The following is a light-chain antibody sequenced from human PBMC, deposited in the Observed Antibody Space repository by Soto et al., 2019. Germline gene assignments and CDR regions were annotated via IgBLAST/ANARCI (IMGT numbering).Light chain of an antibody. J-gene: IGLJ2*01. CDR3: VAWVDSRNGVV. Sequence: QSVLTQPPSASGTPGQRVTISCSGSSSNIGDNTVNWYQQLPRTAPKLLLHSNNQRPSGVPDRLSGSKSGTSASLASSGLQSEDEADYYCVAWVDSRNGVVFGGGSKLTVL. CDR2: SNN. V-gene: IGLV1-44*01. CDR1: SSNIGDNT.